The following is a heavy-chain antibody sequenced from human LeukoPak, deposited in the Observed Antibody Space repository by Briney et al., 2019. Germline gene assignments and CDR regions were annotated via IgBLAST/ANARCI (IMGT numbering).Heavy chain of an antibody. CDR3: ARVGGYCSGGSCYFFDY. Sequence: GGSLRLSCAASGFTFSSYSMNWVRQAPGKGLEWVLSISSSSSYIYYADSVKGRFTISRDNAKNSLYLQMNSLRAEDTAVYYCARVGGYCSGGSCYFFDYWGQGTLVTVSS. D-gene: IGHD2-15*01. V-gene: IGHV3-21*01. CDR1: GFTFSSYS. J-gene: IGHJ4*02. CDR2: ISSSSSYI.